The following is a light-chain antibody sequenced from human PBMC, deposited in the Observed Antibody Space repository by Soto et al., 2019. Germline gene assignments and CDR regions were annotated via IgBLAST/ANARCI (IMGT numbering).Light chain of an antibody. CDR3: QQYESFPRT. Sequence: DIQMTQSPSTLSASVGDRVTITCRASQSINNWLAWYQQKPGKAPKLFIFKASTLESGVPSRFSVSGSWTEFTLSISSLQPDDFATYFCQQYESFPRTFGQGTKVEIK. CDR1: QSINNW. J-gene: IGKJ1*01. CDR2: KAS. V-gene: IGKV1-5*03.